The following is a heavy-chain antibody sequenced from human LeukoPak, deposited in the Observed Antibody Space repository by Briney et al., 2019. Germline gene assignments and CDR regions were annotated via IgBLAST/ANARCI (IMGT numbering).Heavy chain of an antibody. Sequence: PGGSLRLSCAASGFTFSSYWMSWVRQAPGKGLEWVANIKQDGSEKYYVDSVKGRFTISRDNAKNSLYLQMNSLRAEDTAVYYCARVEVDYHDAFGIWGQGTMVTVSS. D-gene: IGHD3-16*01. CDR3: ARVEVDYHDAFGI. V-gene: IGHV3-7*01. J-gene: IGHJ3*02. CDR1: GFTFSSYW. CDR2: IKQDGSEK.